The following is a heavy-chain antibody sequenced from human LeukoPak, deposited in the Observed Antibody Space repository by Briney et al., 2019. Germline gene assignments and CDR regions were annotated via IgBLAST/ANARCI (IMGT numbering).Heavy chain of an antibody. CDR3: ARGDILTGYVDY. Sequence: PGGSLRLSCAASGLTFSSYDMHWVRQATGKGLEWVSAIGTAGDTYYPGSVKGRFTISRENAKNSLYLQMNSLRAGDTAVYYCARGDILTGYVDYWGQGTLVTVSS. J-gene: IGHJ4*02. D-gene: IGHD3-9*01. CDR2: IGTAGDT. CDR1: GLTFSSYD. V-gene: IGHV3-13*01.